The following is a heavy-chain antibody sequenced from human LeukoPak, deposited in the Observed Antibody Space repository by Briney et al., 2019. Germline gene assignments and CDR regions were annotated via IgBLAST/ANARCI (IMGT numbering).Heavy chain of an antibody. CDR2: ISGSGADT. J-gene: IGHJ4*02. CDR1: GFTLSSYA. CDR3: AKQLDSGNYYPTGDDY. D-gene: IGHD3-10*01. V-gene: IGHV3-23*01. Sequence: TGGSLRLSCAASGFTLSSYATSWVRQAPGKGLEWVSAISGSGADTYYADSVKGRSTISRDASKNTLYLQMNSLRDEDTAVYYCAKQLDSGNYYPTGDDYWGQGTLSPSPQ.